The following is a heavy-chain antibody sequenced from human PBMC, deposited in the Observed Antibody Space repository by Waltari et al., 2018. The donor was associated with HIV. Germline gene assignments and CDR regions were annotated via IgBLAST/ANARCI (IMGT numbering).Heavy chain of an antibody. CDR1: GYSFTGHY. J-gene: IGHJ2*01. CDR2: INPKSGVT. D-gene: IGHD1-26*01. V-gene: IGHV1-2*06. CDR3: ARGYFQNDLRGLFDL. Sequence: QVHLVQSGAEVKKPGASVKVTGKAPGYSFTGHYLPWVRQAPGHGLEWMGRINPKSGVTHYPQKFQGRVTMARDTANSTAYMDLTRLTSDDTAVYYCARGYFQNDLRGLFDLWGRGTLVTVSS.